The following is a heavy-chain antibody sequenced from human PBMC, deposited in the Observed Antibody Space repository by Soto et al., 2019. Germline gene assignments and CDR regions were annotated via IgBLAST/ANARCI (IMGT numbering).Heavy chain of an antibody. V-gene: IGHV1-69*04. CDR1: GGTFSSYT. Sequence: ASVKVSCKASGGTFSSYTISWVRQAPGQGLEWMGRIIPILGIANYAQKFQGRVTITADKSTSTAYIELSSLRPEDTAVYYCAKDKAYSSSSWARSDGPWFDPWGQGTLVTVSS. J-gene: IGHJ5*02. D-gene: IGHD6-6*01. CDR3: AKDKAYSSSSWARSDGPWFDP. CDR2: IIPILGIA.